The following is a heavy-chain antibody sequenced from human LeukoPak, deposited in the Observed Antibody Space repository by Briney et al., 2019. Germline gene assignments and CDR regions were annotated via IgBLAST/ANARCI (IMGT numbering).Heavy chain of an antibody. J-gene: IGHJ4*02. CDR2: ISGSGGST. Sequence: GGSLRLSCAASGFTFSSYAMTWVRQAPGKGLEWVSGISGSGGSTYYADSVKGRFTISRDNSKNTLYVRMNSLRAEDTAVHYCAKSDYYDSSGYYYGSDYWGQGTLVTVSS. CDR1: GFTFSSYA. V-gene: IGHV3-23*01. CDR3: AKSDYYDSSGYYYGSDY. D-gene: IGHD3-22*01.